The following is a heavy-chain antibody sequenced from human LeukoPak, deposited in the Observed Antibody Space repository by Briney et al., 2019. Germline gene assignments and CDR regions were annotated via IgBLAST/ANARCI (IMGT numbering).Heavy chain of an antibody. CDR3: ARARYSSSWYDY. CDR2: ISSSSSYI. Sequence: GGSLRLSCAASGFTFSTFVMHWVRQVPGKGLEWVSSISSSSSYIYYADSVRGRFTISRDNAKNSLYLQMNSLRAEDTAVYYCARARYSSSWYDYWGQGTLVTVSS. CDR1: GFTFSTFV. V-gene: IGHV3-21*01. D-gene: IGHD6-13*01. J-gene: IGHJ4*02.